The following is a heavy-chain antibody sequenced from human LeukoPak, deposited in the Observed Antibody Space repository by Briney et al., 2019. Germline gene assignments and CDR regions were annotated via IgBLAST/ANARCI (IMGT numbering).Heavy chain of an antibody. CDR2: MNPNSGNT. Sequence: ASVKVSCKASGYTFSSFDINWVRQATGQGLEWMGWMNPNSGNTGYAQKFQGRVTMTRTTSITTAYMELSSLTSEDTAVYYCARGVVAVAVWYFDLWGRGTLVTVSS. CDR3: ARGVVAVAVWYFDL. J-gene: IGHJ2*01. CDR1: GYTFSSFD. V-gene: IGHV1-8*01. D-gene: IGHD6-19*01.